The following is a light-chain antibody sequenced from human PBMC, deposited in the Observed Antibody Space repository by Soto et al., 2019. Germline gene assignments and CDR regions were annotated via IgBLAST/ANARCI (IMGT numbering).Light chain of an antibody. CDR1: QSIDTW. CDR3: QQYNSYQG. J-gene: IGKJ2*03. CDR2: DAS. V-gene: IGKV1-5*01. Sequence: DIQMTQTPSTLSASLGDRVTITSRASQSIDTWLAWHQQKPGKAPKLLIYDASSLESGVPSRFSGSGSGTEFTLTICSLQPDDFATYICQQYNSYQGFGQGTKVDIK.